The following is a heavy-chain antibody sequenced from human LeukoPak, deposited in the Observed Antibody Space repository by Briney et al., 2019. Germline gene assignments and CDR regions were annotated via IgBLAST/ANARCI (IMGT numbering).Heavy chain of an antibody. J-gene: IGHJ4*02. CDR3: ARDYYGSGSSPSY. D-gene: IGHD3-10*01. CDR2: IYHGGST. Sequence: SETLSLTYAVYGGSFSGYYWSWIRQPPGKGLEWIGSIYHGGSTYYNPSLKSRVTISVDTSKNQFSLKLSSVTAADTAVYYCARDYYGSGSSPSYWGQGTLVTVSS. V-gene: IGHV4-34*01. CDR1: GGSFSGYY.